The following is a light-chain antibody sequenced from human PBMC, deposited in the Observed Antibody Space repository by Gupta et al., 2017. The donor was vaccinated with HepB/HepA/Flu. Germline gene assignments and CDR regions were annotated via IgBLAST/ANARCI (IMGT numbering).Light chain of an antibody. J-gene: IGKJ1*01. CDR1: QSVSSSY. V-gene: IGKV3-20*01. CDR3: QYYDTTPLWT. CDR2: GTS. Sequence: EIVLTQSPGTLSLSPGERATRSCRVSQSVSSSYLAWYQQKSGQAPRLLIYGTSSRATGIPDRFSGSGSCTDFTLTISRLEPEDFAMYYCQYYDTTPLWTFGQGTKVEIK.